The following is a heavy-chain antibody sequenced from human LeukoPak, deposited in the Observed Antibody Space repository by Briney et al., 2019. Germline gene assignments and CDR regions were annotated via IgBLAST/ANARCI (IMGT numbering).Heavy chain of an antibody. J-gene: IGHJ4*02. CDR3: ARDSSVAAFDY. CDR2: ITSSSGTI. D-gene: IGHD6-19*01. CDR1: GFTFGSYW. V-gene: IGHV3-48*02. Sequence: GGSLRLSCVASGFTFGSYWMNWVRQAPGRGLEWISYITSSSGTIYYADSVKGRFTISRDNAKNSLSLQMNSLRDEDTAVYYCARDSSVAAFDYWGQGTLVTVSS.